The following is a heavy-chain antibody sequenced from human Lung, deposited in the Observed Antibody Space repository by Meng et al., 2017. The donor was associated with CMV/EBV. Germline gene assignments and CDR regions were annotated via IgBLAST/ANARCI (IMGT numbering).Heavy chain of an antibody. CDR3: ARAVSAVADSPFDY. Sequence: RRSCAASGFTLHWVRQAPGKGLEWVAVISYDESKKYYADSVKGRFTISRDNFKDTLYLQMNSLRVDDTAVYYCARAVSAVADSPFDYWGRGALVTVSS. V-gene: IGHV3-30-3*01. CDR2: ISYDESKK. J-gene: IGHJ4*02. D-gene: IGHD6-19*01. CDR1: GFTL.